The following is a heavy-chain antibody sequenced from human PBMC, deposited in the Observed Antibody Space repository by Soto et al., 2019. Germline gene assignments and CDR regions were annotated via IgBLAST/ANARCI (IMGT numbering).Heavy chain of an antibody. Sequence: GESLKISCKGSGYSFNNNWIGWVRQMPGKGLGWMGIIYPGDSETRYSPSFQGQVTISVDKSNSTAYLQWNSLEASDTAIYYCARHIGVAVAGTRWYFDLWGRGTLVTVSS. V-gene: IGHV5-51*01. CDR1: GYSFNNNW. CDR2: IYPGDSET. CDR3: ARHIGVAVAGTRWYFDL. D-gene: IGHD6-19*01. J-gene: IGHJ2*01.